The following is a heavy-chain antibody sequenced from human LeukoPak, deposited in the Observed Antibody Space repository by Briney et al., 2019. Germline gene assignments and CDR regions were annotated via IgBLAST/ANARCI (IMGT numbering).Heavy chain of an antibody. Sequence: PSQTLSLTCTVPGGSISSGPYYWSWIRQPAGKGLEWIGRIYTSGSTNYNPSLKSRATISVDTSKNQFSLKLSSVTAADTAVYYCASGIAADLYWGQGTLVTVSS. CDR2: IYTSGST. CDR3: ASGIAADLY. V-gene: IGHV4-61*02. D-gene: IGHD6-13*01. J-gene: IGHJ4*02. CDR1: GGSISSGPYY.